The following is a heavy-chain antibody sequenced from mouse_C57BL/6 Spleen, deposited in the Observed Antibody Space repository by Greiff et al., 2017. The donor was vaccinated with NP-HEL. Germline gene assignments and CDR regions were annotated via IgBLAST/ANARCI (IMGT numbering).Heavy chain of an antibody. CDR3: ARDLIVTTREIYAMDY. V-gene: IGHV5-4*03. CDR1: GFTFSSYA. D-gene: IGHD2-5*01. J-gene: IGHJ4*01. Sequence: EVKLMESGGGLVKPGGSLKLSCAASGFTFSSYAMSWVRQTPEKRLEWVATISDGGSYTYYPDNVKGRFTISRDNAKNNLYLQMSHLKSEDTAMYYCARDLIVTTREIYAMDYWGQGTSVTVSS. CDR2: ISDGGSYT.